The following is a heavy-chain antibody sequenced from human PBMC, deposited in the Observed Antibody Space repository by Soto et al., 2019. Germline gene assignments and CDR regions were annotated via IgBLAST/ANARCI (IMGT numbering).Heavy chain of an antibody. CDR1: GGTFSSYA. Sequence: QVQLVQSGAEVKKPGSSVKVSCKASGGTFSSYAISWVRQAPGQGLEWMGGIIPIFGTANYAQKFHGRVTITADESTSTAYMELSRLRSEDTAVYYCARDNSSGYYLGPIDYYYGMDVWGQGTTVTVSS. V-gene: IGHV1-69*01. J-gene: IGHJ6*02. CDR3: ARDNSSGYYLGPIDYYYGMDV. CDR2: IIPIFGTA. D-gene: IGHD3-22*01.